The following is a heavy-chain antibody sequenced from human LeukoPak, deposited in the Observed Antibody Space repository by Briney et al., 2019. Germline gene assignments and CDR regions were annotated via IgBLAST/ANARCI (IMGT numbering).Heavy chain of an antibody. Sequence: AETLSLTCTVSGGSISSSGYYWGWIRQPPGKGLEWIGSIYYSGSTYYNPSLKSRVTISVDTSKNQFSLKLSSVTAADTALYYYASPGATYFDYWGQGTMVTVSS. J-gene: IGHJ4*03. CDR3: ASPGATYFDY. CDR2: IYYSGST. CDR1: GGSISSSGYY. V-gene: IGHV4-39*01. D-gene: IGHD1-26*01.